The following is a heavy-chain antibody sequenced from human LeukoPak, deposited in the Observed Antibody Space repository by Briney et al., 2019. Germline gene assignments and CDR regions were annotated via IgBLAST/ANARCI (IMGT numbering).Heavy chain of an antibody. V-gene: IGHV4-30-2*02. Sequence: PSETLSLTCTVSGGSISSGGYYWSWIRQPPGEGLEWIGYIYHSGSTYYNPSLKSRVTISVDRSKNQFSLKLSSVTAADTAVYYCARNWGEDYWGQGTLVTVSS. D-gene: IGHD7-27*01. CDR2: IYHSGST. J-gene: IGHJ4*02. CDR1: GGSISSGGYY. CDR3: ARNWGEDY.